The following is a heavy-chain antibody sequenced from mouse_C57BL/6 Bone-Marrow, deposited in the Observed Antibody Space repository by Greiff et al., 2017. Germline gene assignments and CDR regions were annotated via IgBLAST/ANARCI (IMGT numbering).Heavy chain of an antibody. Sequence: QVQLQQSGAELVKPGASVKMSCKASGYTFTSYWITWVKQRPGQGLEWIGDIYPGSGSTNYNEKFKSKATLTVDTSSSTAYMQLRSLTSEDSSVYYCARGWMDFWGQGTSVTVSS. V-gene: IGHV1-55*01. CDR1: GYTFTSYW. D-gene: IGHD2-3*01. J-gene: IGHJ4*01. CDR3: ARGWMDF. CDR2: IYPGSGST.